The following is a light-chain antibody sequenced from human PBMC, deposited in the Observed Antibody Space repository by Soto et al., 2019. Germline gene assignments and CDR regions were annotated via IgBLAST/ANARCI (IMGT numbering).Light chain of an antibody. CDR1: QGISSY. CDR3: QQANSFPLT. V-gene: IGKV1-12*01. J-gene: IGKJ4*01. Sequence: IQLTQSPTSLSASVGDRVTITCRASQGISSYLAWYQQKPGKAPKLLIYAASSLQSGVPSRFSVSGSGTDGTLTISSLQTEDGATYYGQQANSFPLTFGGGTKVDIK. CDR2: AAS.